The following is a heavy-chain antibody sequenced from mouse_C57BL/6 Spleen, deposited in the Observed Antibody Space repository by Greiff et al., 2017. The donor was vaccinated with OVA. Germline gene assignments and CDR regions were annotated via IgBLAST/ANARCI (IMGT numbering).Heavy chain of an antibody. CDR2: IRSKSNNYAT. CDR1: GFSFNTYA. J-gene: IGHJ4*01. CDR3: VRFNRYAMDY. Sequence: EVQGVESGGGLVQPKGSLKLSCAASGFSFNTYAMNWVRQAPGKGLEWVARIRSKSNNYATYYADSVKDRFTISRDDSESMLYLQMNNLKTEDTAMYYCVRFNRYAMDYWGQGTSVTVSS. V-gene: IGHV10-1*01.